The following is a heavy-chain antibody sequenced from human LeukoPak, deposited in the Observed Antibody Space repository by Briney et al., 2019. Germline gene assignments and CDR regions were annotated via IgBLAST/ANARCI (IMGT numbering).Heavy chain of an antibody. V-gene: IGHV4-39*01. Sequence: SETLSLTCTVSGGSVSGSSYYWGWIRQPPGKGLEWIGIIYYSGSTYYNPSLKSRVTISIDTSKNQFSLKLSSVTAADTAVYYCARQLPTKPIVVVVAAKGNAFDIWGQGTMVTVSS. CDR1: GGSVSGSSYY. CDR3: ARQLPTKPIVVVVAAKGNAFDI. D-gene: IGHD2-15*01. J-gene: IGHJ3*02. CDR2: IYYSGST.